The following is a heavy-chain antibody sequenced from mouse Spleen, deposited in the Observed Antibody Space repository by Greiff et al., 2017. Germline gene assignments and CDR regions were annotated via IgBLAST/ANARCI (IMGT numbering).Heavy chain of an antibody. V-gene: IGHV5-9-1*01. Sequence: EVMLVESGGGLVKPGGSLKLSCAASGFTFSSYAMSWVRQTPEKRLEWVATISSGGSYTYYPDSVKGRFTISRDNAKNTLYLQMSSLRSEDTAMYYCARKVRPDYFDYWGQGTTLTVSS. J-gene: IGHJ2*01. CDR1: GFTFSSYA. D-gene: IGHD2-14*01. CDR3: ARKVRPDYFDY. CDR2: ISSGGSYT.